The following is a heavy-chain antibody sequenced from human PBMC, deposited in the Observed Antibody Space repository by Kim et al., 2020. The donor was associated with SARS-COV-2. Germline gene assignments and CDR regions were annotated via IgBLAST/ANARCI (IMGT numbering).Heavy chain of an antibody. V-gene: IGHV3-53*01. Sequence: SVKGRITISRDNSKNTLYLQMNSLRAEDTAVYYCAREVGTVRNYYYGMDVWGQGTTVTVSS. J-gene: IGHJ6*02. CDR3: AREVGTVRNYYYGMDV. D-gene: IGHD4-17*01.